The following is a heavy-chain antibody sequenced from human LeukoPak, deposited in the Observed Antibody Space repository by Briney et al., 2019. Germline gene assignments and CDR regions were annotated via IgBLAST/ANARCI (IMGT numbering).Heavy chain of an antibody. CDR1: GYTFTGYY. J-gene: IGHJ4*02. CDR3: ARVLAGSGSSEFDY. D-gene: IGHD3-10*01. Sequence: ASVKVSCKASGYTFTGYYMHWVRQAPGQGLEWMGRINPNSGGTNYAQKFQGRVTMTRDTSISTAYMELSRLRSDDTAVYYCARVLAGSGSSEFDYWGQGTLVTVS. CDR2: INPNSGGT. V-gene: IGHV1-2*06.